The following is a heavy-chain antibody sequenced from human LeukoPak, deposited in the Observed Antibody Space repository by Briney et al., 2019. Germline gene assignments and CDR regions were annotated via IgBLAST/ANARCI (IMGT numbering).Heavy chain of an antibody. CDR3: ARVGGFSTYYDSSGYYWFDP. V-gene: IGHV4-4*07. CDR1: GGSISSYQ. J-gene: IGHJ5*02. Sequence: SETLSLTCTVSGGSISSYQWSWIRQPAGKGLEWIGRMYTSGSGSTNYNPSLKSRVTMSVDTSKNQFSLKLNSVTAADTAVYYCARVGGFSTYYDSSGYYWFDPWGQGTLGTVSS. D-gene: IGHD3-22*01. CDR2: MYTSGSGST.